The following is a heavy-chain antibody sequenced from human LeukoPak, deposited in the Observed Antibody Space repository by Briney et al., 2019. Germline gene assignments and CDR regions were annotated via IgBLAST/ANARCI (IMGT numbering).Heavy chain of an antibody. CDR3: TTYKATGPGDYYYYYYYMDV. CDR1: GFTFSSYA. D-gene: IGHD1-1*01. CDR2: ISYDGSNK. Sequence: PWGSLRLSCAASGFTFSSYAMHWVRQAPGKGLEWVAVISYDGSNKYYADSVKGRFTISRDDSKNTLYLQMNSLKTEDTAVYYCTTYKATGPGDYYYYYYYMDVWGKGTTVTVSS. J-gene: IGHJ6*03. V-gene: IGHV3-30*04.